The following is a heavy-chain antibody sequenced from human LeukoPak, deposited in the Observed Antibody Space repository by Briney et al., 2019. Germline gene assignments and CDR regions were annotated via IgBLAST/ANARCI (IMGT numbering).Heavy chain of an antibody. J-gene: IGHJ3*02. D-gene: IGHD3-22*01. V-gene: IGHV3-30*04. Sequence: GGSLRLSCAASGFTFSSYAMHWVRQAPGKGLEGVAVISYDGSNKYYADSVKGRFTISRDNSKNTLYLQMNSLRAEDTAVYYCAREGYYYDSSGYRRVGAFDIWGQGTMATVSS. CDR2: ISYDGSNK. CDR3: AREGYYYDSSGYRRVGAFDI. CDR1: GFTFSSYA.